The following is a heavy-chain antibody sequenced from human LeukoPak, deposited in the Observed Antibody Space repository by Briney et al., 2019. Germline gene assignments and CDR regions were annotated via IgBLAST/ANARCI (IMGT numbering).Heavy chain of an antibody. D-gene: IGHD6-19*01. CDR3: AKGDSGSYYYYGMDV. Sequence: PGRSLRLSCTASGFTFGDYAMHWVRLAPGKGLEWVSGISWNSGNIDYADSVKGRFTISRDNATNSLYLQMNSLRPEDTAFYYCAKGDSGSYYYYGMDVWGRGTTVTVSS. CDR1: GFTFGDYA. J-gene: IGHJ6*02. CDR2: ISWNSGNI. V-gene: IGHV3-9*01.